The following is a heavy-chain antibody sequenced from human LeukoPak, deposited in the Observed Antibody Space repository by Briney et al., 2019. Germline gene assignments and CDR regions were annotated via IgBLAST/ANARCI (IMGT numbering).Heavy chain of an antibody. CDR2: IYYSGST. J-gene: IGHJ4*02. V-gene: IGHV4-39*07. CDR3: ARLRPQRFKLELEDY. CDR1: GGSISSSSYY. D-gene: IGHD1-7*01. Sequence: SETLSLTCTVSGGSISSSSYYWGWIRQPPGKGLEWIGSIYYSGSTYYNPSLKSRVTISVDTSKNQFSLKLSSVTAADTAVYYCARLRPQRFKLELEDYWGQGTLVTVSS.